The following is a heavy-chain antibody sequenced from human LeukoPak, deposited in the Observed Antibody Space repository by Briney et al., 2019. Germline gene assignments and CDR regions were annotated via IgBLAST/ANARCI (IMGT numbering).Heavy chain of an antibody. CDR2: INHSGST. Sequence: SETLSLTCAVYGGSFSGYYWSWIRQPPGKGLEWIGEINHSGSTNYNPSLKSRVTISVDTSKNQFSLKLSSVTAADTAVYYCAGGGYRRYPGFDYWGQGTLVTVSS. CDR3: AGGGYRRYPGFDY. V-gene: IGHV4-34*01. CDR1: GGSFSGYY. J-gene: IGHJ4*02. D-gene: IGHD6-13*01.